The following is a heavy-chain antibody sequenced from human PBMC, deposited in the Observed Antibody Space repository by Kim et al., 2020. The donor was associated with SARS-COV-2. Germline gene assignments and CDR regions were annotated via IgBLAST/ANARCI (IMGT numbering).Heavy chain of an antibody. D-gene: IGHD5-12*01. CDR2: INPSGGST. CDR3: ARDGMVGDSGGYSGYGLTYFDY. Sequence: ASVKVSCKASGYTFTSYYMHWVRQAPGQGLEWMGIINPSGGSTSYAQKFQGRVTMTRDTSTSTVYMELSSLRSEDTAVYYCARDGMVGDSGGYSGYGLTYFDYWGQGTLVTVSS. J-gene: IGHJ4*02. V-gene: IGHV1-46*01. CDR1: GYTFTSYY.